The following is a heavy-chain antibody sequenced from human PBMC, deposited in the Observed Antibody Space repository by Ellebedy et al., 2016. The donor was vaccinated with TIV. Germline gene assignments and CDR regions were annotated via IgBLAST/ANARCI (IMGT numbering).Heavy chain of an antibody. D-gene: IGHD2-21*02. CDR1: GYTFTTYA. CDR2: SNAGNGNT. Sequence: ASVKVSCKASGYTFTTYAIHWVRQAPGQRLEWMGWSNAGNGNTKYSQEFQGRVTITSDTSASTAYMELSSLSSEDMAVYFCARDSYVWWLPLFDLYTFDIWGQGTIVTVSS. J-gene: IGHJ3*02. V-gene: IGHV1-3*02. CDR3: ARDSYVWWLPLFDLYTFDI.